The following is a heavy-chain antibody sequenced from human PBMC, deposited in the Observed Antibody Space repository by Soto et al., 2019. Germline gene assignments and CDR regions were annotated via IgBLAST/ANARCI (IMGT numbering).Heavy chain of an antibody. CDR3: LRDIFGVVIFDS. D-gene: IGHD3-3*01. CDR2: ISTHGRNT. V-gene: IGHV3-64D*06. CDR1: GFSFSDSA. Sequence: EGSLRLSCSASGFSFSDSAMHWARQAPGKRLEYVSAISTHGRNTYYADSVKGRFTISRDNSKNTVHLQMSSLRAEDTAVYYCLRDIFGVVIFDSWGQGTPVTSPQ. J-gene: IGHJ4*02.